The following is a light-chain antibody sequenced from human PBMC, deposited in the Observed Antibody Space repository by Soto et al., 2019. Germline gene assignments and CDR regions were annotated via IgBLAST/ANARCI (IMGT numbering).Light chain of an antibody. CDR2: GAA. CDR1: QSVSNSY. CDR3: QQYGSSPPIT. Sequence: EIVLTQSPGTLSLSPGERATLSCRASQSVSNSYLAWYQQKPGQAPRPLIYGAATRATVIPDGFSGSGSGTDFILTISRLEPEDFAVYYCQQYGSSPPITFGQGTRLEIK. V-gene: IGKV3-20*01. J-gene: IGKJ5*01.